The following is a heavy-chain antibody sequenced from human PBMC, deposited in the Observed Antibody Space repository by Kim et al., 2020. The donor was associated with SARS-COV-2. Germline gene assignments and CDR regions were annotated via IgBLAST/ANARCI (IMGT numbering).Heavy chain of an antibody. CDR1: GGSFSGYY. Sequence: SETLSLTCAVYGGSFSGYYWSWIRQPPGKGLEWIGEINHSGSTNYNPSLKSRVTISVDTSKNQFSLKLSSVTAADTAVYYCARRESGYEGRRAFDIWGQGTMVTVSS. V-gene: IGHV4-34*01. CDR3: ARRESGYEGRRAFDI. CDR2: INHSGST. D-gene: IGHD5-12*01. J-gene: IGHJ3*02.